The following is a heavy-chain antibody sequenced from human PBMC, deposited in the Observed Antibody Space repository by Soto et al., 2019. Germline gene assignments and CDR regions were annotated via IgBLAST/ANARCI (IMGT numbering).Heavy chain of an antibody. J-gene: IGHJ6*02. V-gene: IGHV4-61*01. D-gene: IGHD3-3*01. CDR3: ARNTAFRDYDFWSGYYNDYYYGMDV. CDR1: GGSVSSGSYY. Sequence: ETLSLTCTVSGGSVSSGSYYWSWIRQPPGKGLEWIGYIYYSGSTNYNPSLKSRVTISVDTSKNQFSLKLSSVTAADTAVYYCARNTAFRDYDFWSGYYNDYYYGMDVWGQGTTVTVSS. CDR2: IYYSGST.